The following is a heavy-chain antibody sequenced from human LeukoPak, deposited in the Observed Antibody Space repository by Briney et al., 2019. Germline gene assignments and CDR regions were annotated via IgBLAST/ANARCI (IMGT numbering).Heavy chain of an antibody. Sequence: ASVKVSCKASGYTFTSYYMHCVRQAPGQGLEWMGIINPSGGSTSYAQKFQGRVTMTRDTSTSTVYMELSSLRSEDTAVYYCARAYYYDSSHYYFDYWGQGTLVTVSS. CDR2: INPSGGST. V-gene: IGHV1-46*01. D-gene: IGHD3-22*01. CDR1: GYTFTSYY. CDR3: ARAYYYDSSHYYFDY. J-gene: IGHJ4*02.